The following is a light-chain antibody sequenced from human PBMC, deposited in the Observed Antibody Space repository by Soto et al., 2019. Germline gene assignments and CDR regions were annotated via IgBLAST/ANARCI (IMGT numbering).Light chain of an antibody. CDR1: QGINTF. J-gene: IGKJ5*01. CDR2: AAS. Sequence: DIQMTQSPSSLSASVGDRVTITCRASQGINTFLALYQQKAGKAPKLLIYAASTLQSGGPSRFSGSGSGTDFTLTISSLQSEDFATHYCQQLNSYPITFGQATRLEIK. V-gene: IGKV1-9*01. CDR3: QQLNSYPIT.